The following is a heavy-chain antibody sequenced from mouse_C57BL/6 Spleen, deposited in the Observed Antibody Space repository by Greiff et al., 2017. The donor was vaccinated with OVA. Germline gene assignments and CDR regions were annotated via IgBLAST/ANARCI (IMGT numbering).Heavy chain of an antibody. CDR2: IDPSDSYT. V-gene: IGHV1-69*01. CDR1: GYTFTSYW. J-gene: IGHJ4*01. Sequence: VQLQQSGAELVMPGASVKLSCKASGYTFTSYWMHWVKQRPGQGLEWIGEIDPSDSYTNYNQKFKGKSTLTVDKSSSTAYMQLSSLTSEDSAVYYCARDYYGSSYSAMDYWGQGTSVTVSS. D-gene: IGHD1-1*01. CDR3: ARDYYGSSYSAMDY.